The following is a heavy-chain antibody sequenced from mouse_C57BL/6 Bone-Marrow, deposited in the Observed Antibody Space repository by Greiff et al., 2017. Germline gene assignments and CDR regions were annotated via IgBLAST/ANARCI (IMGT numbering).Heavy chain of an antibody. D-gene: IGHD3-3*01. Sequence: VQLQQSGAELVRPGPSVKVSCKASRYAFTNYLIEWVKQRPGQGLEWIGVINPGSGGTNYNEKFKGKATLTADKSSSTAYMQLSSLTSEDSAVYFCAIRGFAYWGQGTLVTVSA. CDR3: AIRGFAY. V-gene: IGHV1-54*01. J-gene: IGHJ3*01. CDR2: INPGSGGT. CDR1: RYAFTNYL.